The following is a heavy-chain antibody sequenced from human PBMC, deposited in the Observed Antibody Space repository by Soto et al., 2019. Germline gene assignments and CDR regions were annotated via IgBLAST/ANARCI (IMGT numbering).Heavy chain of an antibody. D-gene: IGHD6-13*01. CDR3: ARGGGQQLAHFNY. Sequence: PGGSLRLSCAASGFTLSNFWMSWVRQVAEKGLEWVANIKQDGSEKYYVDSVTGRFTISRDNAKNTLYLQMNSLRAEDTAVYYCARGGGQQLAHFNYWGQGTLVTVSS. V-gene: IGHV3-7*01. CDR2: IKQDGSEK. J-gene: IGHJ4*02. CDR1: GFTLSNFW.